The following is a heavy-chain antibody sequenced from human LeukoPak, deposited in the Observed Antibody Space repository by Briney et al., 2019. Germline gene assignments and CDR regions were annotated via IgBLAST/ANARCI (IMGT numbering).Heavy chain of an antibody. CDR1: GGSIGTTNYY. Sequence: SETLSLTCTVSGGSIGTTNYYWGWLRQPPWKGLEWIGSIYYSETTYDNPSLESRVTISIETSKNQFSLKLSSVTAADTAVYYCARQRADYFYYYVDVWGKGTTVTVSS. V-gene: IGHV4-39*01. J-gene: IGHJ6*03. CDR2: IYYSETT. CDR3: ARQRADYFYYYVDV. D-gene: IGHD3-9*01.